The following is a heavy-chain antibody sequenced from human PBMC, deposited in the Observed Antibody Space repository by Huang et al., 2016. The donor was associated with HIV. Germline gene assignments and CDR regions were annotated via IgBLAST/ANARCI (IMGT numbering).Heavy chain of an antibody. CDR2: VSLDGGNK. D-gene: IGHD2-8*02. J-gene: IGHJ4*02. V-gene: IGHV3-30*03. CDR3: ARESLRSTFTPVWYYFAS. Sequence: QVHLVESGGGVVRPGRSLRLSCSASGFTFNEFGMHWIRQAPGKGLEWVAGVSLDGGNKFDTDSVRGRFTISRDNSRNMLFLQMSSLSFEDTAVYYCARESLRSTFTPVWYYFASWGQGTWVTVSS. CDR1: GFTFNEFG.